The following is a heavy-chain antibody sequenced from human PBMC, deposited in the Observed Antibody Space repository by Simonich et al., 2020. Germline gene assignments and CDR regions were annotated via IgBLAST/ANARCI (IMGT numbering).Heavy chain of an antibody. Sequence: EVQLVESGGGLVKPGGSLRLSCAASGFTFSNAWMSWVRQAPGKGLEWVGRIKSKTGGGTTDYAAPVKGRFTISRDDSKNTLYLQMNSLKTEDTAVYYCTTEGRAAAGTPWDYWGQGTLVTVSS. CDR2: IKSKTGGGTT. J-gene: IGHJ4*02. V-gene: IGHV3-15*01. D-gene: IGHD6-13*01. CDR3: TTEGRAAAGTPWDY. CDR1: GFTFSNAW.